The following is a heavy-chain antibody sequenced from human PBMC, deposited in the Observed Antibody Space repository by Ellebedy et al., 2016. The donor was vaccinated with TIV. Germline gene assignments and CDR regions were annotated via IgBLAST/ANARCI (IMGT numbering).Heavy chain of an antibody. Sequence: PGGSLRLSCAASGFSVSSRYMSWVRQAPGKGLEWVSVIYSGSSTYYADSVKGRFTISRDNSKNTLYLQMNSLRAEDTAVYYCAGQVTDMNWYFDLWGRGTLVTVSS. D-gene: IGHD2-21*02. CDR2: IYSGSST. CDR3: AGQVTDMNWYFDL. V-gene: IGHV3-53*01. CDR1: GFSVSSRY. J-gene: IGHJ2*01.